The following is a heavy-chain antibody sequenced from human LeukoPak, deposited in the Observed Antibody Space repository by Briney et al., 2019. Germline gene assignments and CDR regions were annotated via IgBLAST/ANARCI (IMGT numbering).Heavy chain of an antibody. CDR1: GYTFTSYG. Sequence: GASVKVSCKASGYTFTSYGISWVRQAPGQGLEWMGWISAYNGNTNYAQKFQGRVTMTRNTSISTAYMELSSLRSEDTAVYYCAGGYSRIDPWGQGTLVTVSS. V-gene: IGHV1-18*01. CDR3: AGGYSRIDP. D-gene: IGHD6-13*01. CDR2: ISAYNGNT. J-gene: IGHJ5*02.